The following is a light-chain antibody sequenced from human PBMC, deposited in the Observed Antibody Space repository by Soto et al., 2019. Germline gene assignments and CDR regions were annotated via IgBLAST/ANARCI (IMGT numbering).Light chain of an antibody. V-gene: IGKV3-15*01. CDR2: NSS. J-gene: IGKJ1*01. CDR1: QSVSTN. Sequence: EIVMTQSPATLSVSPGERATLSCRAGQSVSTNLAWYQQKPGQAPRLLIYNSSTRATGIPARFSGSGSGTEFTLTISSLQSEDFAVYYCQQYNNWPRTFGQGTKVDI. CDR3: QQYNNWPRT.